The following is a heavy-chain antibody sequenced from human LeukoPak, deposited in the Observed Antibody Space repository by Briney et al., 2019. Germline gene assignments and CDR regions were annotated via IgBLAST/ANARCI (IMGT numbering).Heavy chain of an antibody. V-gene: IGHV3-23*01. CDR3: ARDTLVYADSPDAFDI. CDR2: ITGSGGST. D-gene: IGHD4-17*01. Sequence: PGGSLRLSCAASGFTFSNFGMSWVRQAPGKGLEWVSAITGSGGSTYYADSVKGRFTISRDNSKKTLYLQMNSLRAEDTAVYYCARDTLVYADSPDAFDIWGQGTMVTVSS. CDR1: GFTFSNFG. J-gene: IGHJ3*02.